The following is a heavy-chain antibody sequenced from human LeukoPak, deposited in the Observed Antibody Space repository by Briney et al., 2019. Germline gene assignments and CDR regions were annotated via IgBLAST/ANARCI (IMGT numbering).Heavy chain of an antibody. V-gene: IGHV4-59*12. CDR3: ARRGQIVVVPAATPYNWFDP. CDR2: IYYSGST. D-gene: IGHD2-2*01. Sequence: SETLSLTCTVSGGSISSYYWSWIRQPPGKGLEWIGYIYYSGSTNYNPSLKSRVTISVDTSKNQFSLKLSSVTAADTAVYYCARRGQIVVVPAATPYNWFDPWGQGTLVTVSS. CDR1: GGSISSYY. J-gene: IGHJ5*02.